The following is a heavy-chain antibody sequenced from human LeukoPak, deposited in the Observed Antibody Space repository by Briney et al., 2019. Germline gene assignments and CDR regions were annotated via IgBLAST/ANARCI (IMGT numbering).Heavy chain of an antibody. J-gene: IGHJ4*02. V-gene: IGHV3-30*02. CDR3: AKHITPAAMHYFDY. Sequence: PGGSLRLSCAASGFTFSSYGMHWVRQAPGKGLEWVAFIRYGGSNKYSADSVKGRFTISRDNSKNTLYLQMNSLRAEDTAVYYCAKHITPAAMHYFDYWGQGTLVTVSS. CDR2: IRYGGSNK. CDR1: GFTFSSYG. D-gene: IGHD2-2*01.